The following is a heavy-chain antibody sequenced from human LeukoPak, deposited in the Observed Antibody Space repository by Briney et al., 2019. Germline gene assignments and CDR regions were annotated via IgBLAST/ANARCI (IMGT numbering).Heavy chain of an antibody. CDR3: ARHDYGDYGSVGY. CDR2: IYYSGST. V-gene: IGHV4-39*07. CDR1: GGSINSSSYY. J-gene: IGHJ4*02. D-gene: IGHD4-17*01. Sequence: PSETLSLTCTVSGGSINSSSYYWGWIRQPPGKGLEWIGSIYYSGSTYYNPSLKSRVTISVDTSKNQFSLKLSSVTAADTAVYYCARHDYGDYGSVGYWGQGTLVTVSS.